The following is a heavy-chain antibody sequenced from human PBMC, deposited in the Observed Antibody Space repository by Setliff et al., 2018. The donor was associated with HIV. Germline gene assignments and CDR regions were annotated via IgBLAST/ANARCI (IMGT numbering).Heavy chain of an antibody. J-gene: IGHJ4*02. CDR2: IYKGGST. CDR1: GYSISSSYW. V-gene: IGHV4-28*01. D-gene: IGHD1-1*01. Sequence: PSETLSLTCVVSGYSISSSYWWGWIRQPPGKGLEWIGWIGYIYKGGSTYYNPSLKSRVTMSEDTSKNQFSLKLRSVTAVDTAVYYCARLKTGPAPVDYWGQGTLVTAPQ. CDR3: ARLKTGPAPVDY.